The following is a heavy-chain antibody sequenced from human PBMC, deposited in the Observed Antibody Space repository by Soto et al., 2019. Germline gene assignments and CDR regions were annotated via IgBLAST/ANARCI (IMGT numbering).Heavy chain of an antibody. CDR2: ISHDATST. Sequence: EVQVVESGGGLVQPGGSLRLSCAGSGFSFSNYWMHWVRQAPGKGPVWLSRISHDATSTSYADFVKGRFTGSRDNAKNTVYLQMNSLRPEDTAVYYCARGGHYGSERDNWFDPWGQGTLVTVPS. D-gene: IGHD3-10*01. V-gene: IGHV3-74*01. CDR1: GFSFSNYW. CDR3: ARGGHYGSERDNWFDP. J-gene: IGHJ5*02.